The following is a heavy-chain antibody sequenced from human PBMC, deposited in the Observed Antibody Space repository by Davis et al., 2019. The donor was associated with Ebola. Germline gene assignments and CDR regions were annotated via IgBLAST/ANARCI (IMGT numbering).Heavy chain of an antibody. CDR2: INHSGST. J-gene: IGHJ5*02. CDR3: ARAVGSSTSWFDP. Sequence: MPSETLSLTCTVSGGSISSSSYYWSWIRQPPGKGLEWIGEINHSGSTNYNPSLKSRVTISVDTSKNQFSLKLSSVTAADTAVYYCARAVGSSTSWFDPWGQGTTVTVSS. D-gene: IGHD2-2*01. V-gene: IGHV4-39*07. CDR1: GGSISSSSYY.